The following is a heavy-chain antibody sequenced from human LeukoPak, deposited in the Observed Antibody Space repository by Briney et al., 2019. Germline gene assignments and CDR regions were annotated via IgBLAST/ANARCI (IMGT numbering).Heavy chain of an antibody. CDR3: ARVNNYYDSSGYLYYLDN. CDR1: GYTFTSYY. Sequence: ASVKLSCKASGYTFTSYYIHWVRQAPGQGLEWMGWINPNSGGTNTAQKFKGRVTMTRDTSLSTASMELSRLRSDDTAVYYCARVNNYYDSSGYLYYLDNWGQGTLVTVSS. J-gene: IGHJ4*02. V-gene: IGHV1-2*02. CDR2: INPNSGGT. D-gene: IGHD3-22*01.